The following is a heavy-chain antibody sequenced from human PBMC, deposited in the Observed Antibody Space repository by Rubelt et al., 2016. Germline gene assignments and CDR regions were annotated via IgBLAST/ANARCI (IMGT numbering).Heavy chain of an antibody. D-gene: IGHD3-22*01. CDR2: IIPILGIA. J-gene: IGHJ1*01. Sequence: GQGLEWMGRIIPILGIANYAQKFQGRVTITADKSTSTAYMELSTLRSEDTAVYYCARAGTYSSGYYFSEYFQHWGQGTLVTVSS. V-gene: IGHV1-69*04. CDR3: ARAGTYSSGYYFSEYFQH.